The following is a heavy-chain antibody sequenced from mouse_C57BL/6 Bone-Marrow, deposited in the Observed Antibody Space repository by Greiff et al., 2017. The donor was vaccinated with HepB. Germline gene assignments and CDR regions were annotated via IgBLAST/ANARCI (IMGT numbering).Heavy chain of an antibody. D-gene: IGHD4-1*01. CDR3: AKTGNRDY. J-gene: IGHJ2*01. Sequence: VQLQQSGPELVKPGASVKISCKASGYTFTDYYMNWVKQSHGKSLEWIGDINPNNGGTSYNQKFKGKATLTVDKSSSTAYMELRSLTSEDSAVYYCAKTGNRDYWGQDTTLTVSS. CDR2: INPNNGGT. V-gene: IGHV1-26*01. CDR1: GYTFTDYY.